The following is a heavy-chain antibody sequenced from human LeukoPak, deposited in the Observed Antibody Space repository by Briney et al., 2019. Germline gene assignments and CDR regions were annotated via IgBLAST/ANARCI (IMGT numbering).Heavy chain of an antibody. D-gene: IGHD4-17*01. CDR1: GFIFNSYG. J-gene: IGHJ6*04. CDR3: ARDRYGDEDV. Sequence: GGSLRLSCAASGFIFNSYGMHWVRQAPGKGLEWVAFIRFDGSNKYYADSVKGRFTISRDNSKNTLYLQMNSLRAEDTAVYYCARDRYGDEDVWGKGTTVTVSS. CDR2: IRFDGSNK. V-gene: IGHV3-30*02.